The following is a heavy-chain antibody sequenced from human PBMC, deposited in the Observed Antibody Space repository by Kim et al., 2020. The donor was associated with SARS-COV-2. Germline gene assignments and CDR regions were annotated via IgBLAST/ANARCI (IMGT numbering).Heavy chain of an antibody. Sequence: GGSLRLSCAASGFTFSDYYMSWIRQAPGKGLEWVSYISSSSSYTNYADSVKGRFTISRDNAKNSLYLQMNSLRAEDTAVYYCARGPYCSGGSCYGGSVMAHDYWGQGTLVTVSS. CDR1: GFTFSDYY. CDR3: ARGPYCSGGSCYGGSVMAHDY. J-gene: IGHJ4*02. CDR2: ISSSSSYT. V-gene: IGHV3-11*05. D-gene: IGHD2-15*01.